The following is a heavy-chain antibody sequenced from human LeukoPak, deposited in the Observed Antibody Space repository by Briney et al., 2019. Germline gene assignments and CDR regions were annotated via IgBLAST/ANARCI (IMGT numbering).Heavy chain of an antibody. CDR2: IYYSGSA. CDR3: ARDYSRGYAWFDP. Sequence: PSETLSLTRTVSGDSISSGGYYWSWIRQHPGKGLEWIGYIYYSGSAYYNPFLKSRVSISVDTSKNQFPLKLTSVTAADTALYFCARDYSRGYAWFDPWGQGILVTVSS. D-gene: IGHD5-12*01. V-gene: IGHV4-31*03. CDR1: GDSISSGGYY. J-gene: IGHJ5*02.